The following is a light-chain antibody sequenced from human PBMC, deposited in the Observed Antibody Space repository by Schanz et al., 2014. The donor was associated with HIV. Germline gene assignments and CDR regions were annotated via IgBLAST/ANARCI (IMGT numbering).Light chain of an antibody. V-gene: IGLV2-14*03. CDR1: NSDIGRYNF. CDR2: DVT. Sequence: QSALTQPASVSGSPGQSITISCTGTNSDIGRYNFLSRYQQHADKAPKLIIYDVTSRPSGISSRFFGSKSGNTASLTISGLQTEDEADYYCSSCRDKTTVVFGGGTKLTVL. CDR3: SSCRDKTTVV. J-gene: IGLJ2*01.